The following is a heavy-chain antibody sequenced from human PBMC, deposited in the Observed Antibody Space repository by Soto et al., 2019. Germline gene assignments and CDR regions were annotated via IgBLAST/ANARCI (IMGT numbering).Heavy chain of an antibody. CDR1: GYTFTGYY. J-gene: IGHJ4*02. CDR3: ARDSGTTIGYYFDY. D-gene: IGHD1-7*01. Sequence: AXVKVSCKASGYTFTGYYMHWVRQAPGQGLEWMGWINPNSGGTNYAQKFQGWVTMTRDTSISTAYMELSRLRSDDTAVYYCARDSGTTIGYYFDYWGQGTLVTVSS. V-gene: IGHV1-2*04. CDR2: INPNSGGT.